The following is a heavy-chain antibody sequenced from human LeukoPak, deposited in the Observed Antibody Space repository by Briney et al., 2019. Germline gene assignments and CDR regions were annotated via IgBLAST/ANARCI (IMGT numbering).Heavy chain of an antibody. Sequence: GGSLRLSCAASGFTFSRHGMNWVRQAPGKGLEWVSGISPSGDITYYADSVKGRFTISRDNSKNTLYLQMNSLRAEDTAVYYCAKVPPGWLGSAFDIWGQGTMVTVSS. D-gene: IGHD6-19*01. CDR1: GFTFSRHG. J-gene: IGHJ3*02. V-gene: IGHV3-23*01. CDR2: ISPSGDIT. CDR3: AKVPPGWLGSAFDI.